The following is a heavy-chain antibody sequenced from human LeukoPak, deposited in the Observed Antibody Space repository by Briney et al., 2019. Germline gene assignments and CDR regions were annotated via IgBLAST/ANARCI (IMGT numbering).Heavy chain of an antibody. CDR1: GFTFSDYY. Sequence: PGGSLRLSCAASGFTFSDYYMSWIRQAPGKGLEWVSYISSSGSTIYYADSVKGRFTISRDNSKNTLYLQMNSLRAEDTAVYYCAKGLLWFGELYYWGQGTLVTVSS. CDR2: ISSSGSTI. V-gene: IGHV3-11*01. D-gene: IGHD3-10*01. CDR3: AKGLLWFGELYY. J-gene: IGHJ4*02.